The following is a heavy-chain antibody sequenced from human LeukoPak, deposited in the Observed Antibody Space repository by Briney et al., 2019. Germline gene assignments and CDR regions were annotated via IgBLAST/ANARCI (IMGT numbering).Heavy chain of an antibody. CDR2: IYYSGST. Sequence: SETLSLTCTVSGGSISSYYWSWIRQPPGEGLEWIGYIYYSGSTNYNPSLKSRVTISVDTSKNQFSLKLSSVTAADTAVYYCARGYHDILTGYYSDYWGQGTLVTVSS. CDR3: ARGYHDILTGYYSDY. CDR1: GGSISSYY. D-gene: IGHD3-9*01. V-gene: IGHV4-59*01. J-gene: IGHJ4*02.